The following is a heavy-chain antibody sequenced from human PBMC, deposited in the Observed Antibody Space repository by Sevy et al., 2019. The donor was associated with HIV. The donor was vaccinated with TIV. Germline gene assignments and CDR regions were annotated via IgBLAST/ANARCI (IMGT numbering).Heavy chain of an antibody. Sequence: ASVKVSCKVSGKSLTESSMHWVRQAPGKGLEWMGGSDPEDGETIYAQRFQGRVIMTEDTSTDTADMEVSSLRSEDTAVYYCGTLISGAYDHGVTDPYYYYGMDVWGQGTTVTVSS. J-gene: IGHJ6*02. CDR2: SDPEDGET. V-gene: IGHV1-24*01. CDR3: GTLISGAYDHGVTDPYYYYGMDV. D-gene: IGHD5-12*01. CDR1: GKSLTESS.